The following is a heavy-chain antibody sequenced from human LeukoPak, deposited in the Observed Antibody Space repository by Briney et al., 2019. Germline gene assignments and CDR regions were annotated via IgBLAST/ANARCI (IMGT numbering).Heavy chain of an antibody. J-gene: IGHJ6*03. V-gene: IGHV4-4*07. CDR3: ARGIVVPAAIAEGYYYYMDV. D-gene: IGHD2-2*01. Sequence: SETLSLTCTVSGGSISSYYWSWIRQPAGKGLEWIGRIYTSGSTNYNPSLKNRVTISVDTSKNQFSLKLSSVTAADTAVYYCARGIVVPAAIAEGYYYYMDVWGKGTTVTVSS. CDR1: GGSISSYY. CDR2: IYTSGST.